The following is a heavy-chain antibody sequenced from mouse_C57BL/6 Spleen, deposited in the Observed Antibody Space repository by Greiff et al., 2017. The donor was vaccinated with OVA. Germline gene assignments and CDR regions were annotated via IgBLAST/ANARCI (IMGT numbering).Heavy chain of an antibody. CDR2: IWSGGST. V-gene: IGHV2-2*01. J-gene: IGHJ4*01. D-gene: IGHD2-2*01. Sequence: QVQLKESGPGLVQPSQSLSITCTVSGFSLTSYGVHWVRQSPGKGLEWLGVIWSGGSTDYNAAFISRLSISKDNSKSQVFFKMNSLQADDTAIYYCASYYGYDDGARYAMDYWGQGTSVTVSS. CDR1: GFSLTSYG. CDR3: ASYYGYDDGARYAMDY.